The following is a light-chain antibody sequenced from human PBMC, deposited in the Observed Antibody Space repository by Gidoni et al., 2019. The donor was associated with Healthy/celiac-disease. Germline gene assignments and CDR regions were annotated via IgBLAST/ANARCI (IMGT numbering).Light chain of an antibody. J-gene: IGKJ1*01. CDR1: QSVSSY. V-gene: IGKV3-11*01. CDR2: DAS. CDR3: QQRSNWPPWT. Sequence: EIVLTQYPATLSLSPGERATLSCRASQSVSSYLAWYQQKPGQAPRLLIYDASNSATGIPARFSGSGSGTDFTLTISSLEPEDFAVYYCQQRSNWPPWTFGQGTKVEIK.